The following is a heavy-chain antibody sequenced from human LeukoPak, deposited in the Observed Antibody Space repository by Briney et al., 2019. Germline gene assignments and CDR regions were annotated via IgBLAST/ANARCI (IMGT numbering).Heavy chain of an antibody. D-gene: IGHD3-22*01. CDR1: GFTFSNAW. V-gene: IGHV3-15*01. J-gene: IGHJ4*02. CDR2: IKSKTDGGTT. CDR3: TTYYYDSRGYTDFDY. Sequence: GGSLGLSCAASGFTFSNAWMSWVRQAPGKGLEWVGRIKSKTDGGTTDYAAPVKGRFTISRDDSKNTLYLQMNSLKTEDTAVYYCTTYYYDSRGYTDFDYWGQGTLVTVSS.